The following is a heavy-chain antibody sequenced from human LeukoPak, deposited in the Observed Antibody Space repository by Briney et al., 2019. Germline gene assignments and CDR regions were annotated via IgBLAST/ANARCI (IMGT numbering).Heavy chain of an antibody. CDR2: INSDGSST. D-gene: IGHD6-13*01. CDR3: ARDLESSPPPDYYYYYGMDV. J-gene: IGHJ6*02. Sequence: PGGSLRLSCAASGFTFSTYWMHWVRQAPGKGLVWVSHINSDGSSTSYADSVKGRFTISRDNAKNTLYLQMNSLRAEDTAVYYCARDLESSPPPDYYYYYGMDVWGQGTTVTVSS. CDR1: GFTFSTYW. V-gene: IGHV3-74*01.